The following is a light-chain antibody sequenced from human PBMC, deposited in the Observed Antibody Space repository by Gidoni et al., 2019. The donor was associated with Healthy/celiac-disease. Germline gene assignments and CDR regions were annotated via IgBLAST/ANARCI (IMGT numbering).Light chain of an antibody. CDR1: QSISSY. Sequence: DIQMTQSPSSLSASVGDRVTITCRASQSISSYLHWYQQKPGTAPKRLIYAASSLQSGVPSRFSGSGAGTDFTLTISSLQPEDFATDYCQQSYSTPLSTFGQGTKLEIK. V-gene: IGKV1-39*01. CDR3: QQSYSTPLST. J-gene: IGKJ2*01. CDR2: AAS.